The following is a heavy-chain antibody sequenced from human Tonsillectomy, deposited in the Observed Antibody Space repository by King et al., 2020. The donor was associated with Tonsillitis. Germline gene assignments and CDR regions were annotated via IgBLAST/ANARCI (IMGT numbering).Heavy chain of an antibody. CDR2: IWYDGSNK. D-gene: IGHD3-9*01. CDR1: GFNFSTYG. CDR3: AGGLSGYYNFDY. V-gene: IGHV3-33*08. J-gene: IGHJ4*02. Sequence: VQLVESGGGVVQPGRSLRLSCAASGFNFSTYGMHWGRQAPGKGLEWVAVIWYDGSNKYYADSVKGRFTISRDNSKNTLYLQMNSLRAEDTAVYYCAGGLSGYYNFDYWGQGTLVTVSS.